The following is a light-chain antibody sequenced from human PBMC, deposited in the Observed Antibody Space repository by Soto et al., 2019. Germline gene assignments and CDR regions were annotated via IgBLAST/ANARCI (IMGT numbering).Light chain of an antibody. V-gene: IGLV2-14*01. CDR1: SSDIGAYNY. CDR2: DVT. J-gene: IGLJ3*02. CDR3: SSYTISRIRV. Sequence: QSALTQPASVSGSPGQSITISCTGYSSDIGAYNYVSWYQQHPGKAPKLMIYDVTNRPSGVSYRFSGSKSGSTASLTISGLQAEDEADYYCSSYTISRIRVFGGGTKLTVL.